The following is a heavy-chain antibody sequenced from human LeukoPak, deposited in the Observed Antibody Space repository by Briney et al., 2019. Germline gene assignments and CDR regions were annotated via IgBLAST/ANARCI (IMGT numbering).Heavy chain of an antibody. CDR2: ISSSGSTI. CDR3: ARDLDTAMAPFDY. CDR1: GFTFSDYY. V-gene: IGHV3-11*04. Sequence: GGSLRLSCAASGFTFSDYYMSWIRQAPGKGLEWVSYISSSGSTIYYADSVKGRFTISRDNAKKSLYLQMNSLRAEDTAVYYCARDLDTAMAPFDYWGQGTLVTVSS. J-gene: IGHJ4*02. D-gene: IGHD5-18*01.